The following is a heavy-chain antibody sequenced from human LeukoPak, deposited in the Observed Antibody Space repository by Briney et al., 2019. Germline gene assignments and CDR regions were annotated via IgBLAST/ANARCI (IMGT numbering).Heavy chain of an antibody. Sequence: SETLSLTCTVSGGSISSYYWSWIRQPPGKGLEWIGYIYYTGSTNYNPSLKSRVTMSVDTSKNQFSLKLSSVTAADTAVYYCARHSYYDSSGPVDYWGQGTLVTVSS. CDR1: GGSISSYY. V-gene: IGHV4-59*08. D-gene: IGHD3-22*01. CDR2: IYYTGST. CDR3: ARHSYYDSSGPVDY. J-gene: IGHJ4*02.